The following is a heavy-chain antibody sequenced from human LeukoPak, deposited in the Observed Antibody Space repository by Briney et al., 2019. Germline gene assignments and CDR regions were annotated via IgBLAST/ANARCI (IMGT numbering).Heavy chain of an antibody. J-gene: IGHJ3*02. CDR1: GFTFDDYA. D-gene: IGHD2-2*01. V-gene: IGHV3-48*04. Sequence: GRSLRLSCAASGFTFDDYAMHWVRQAPGKGLEWVSYISSSSSTIYYADSVKGRFTISRDNAKNSLYLQMNSLRAEDTAVYYCAREVPYGAFDIWGQGTMVTVSS. CDR2: ISSSSSTI. CDR3: AREVPYGAFDI.